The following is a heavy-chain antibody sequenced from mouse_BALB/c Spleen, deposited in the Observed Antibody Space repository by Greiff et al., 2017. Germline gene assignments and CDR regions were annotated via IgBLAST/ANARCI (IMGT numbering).Heavy chain of an antibody. CDR2: IDTSDSYT. CDR1: GYTFTDYW. J-gene: IGHJ3*01. V-gene: IGHV1-69*01. D-gene: IGHD2-1*01. Sequence: QVQLQQPGAELAMPGASVKMSCKASGYTFTDYWMHWVKQRPGQGLEWIGAIDTSDSYTSYNQKFKGKATLTVDESSSTAYMQLSSLTSEDSAVYYCAREDGNYVGFAYWGQGTLVTVSA. CDR3: AREDGNYVGFAY.